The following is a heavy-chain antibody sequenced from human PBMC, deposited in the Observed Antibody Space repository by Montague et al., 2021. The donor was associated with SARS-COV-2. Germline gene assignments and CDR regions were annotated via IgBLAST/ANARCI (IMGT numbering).Heavy chain of an antibody. CDR2: INHSGST. CDR1: GGSFSGYY. CDR3: ARARQDVVVPALGIGAYYYYYYMDV. V-gene: IGHV4-34*01. Sequence: SETLSLTCAVYGGSFSGYYWSWIRQPPGKGLEWIGEINHSGSTSYNPSLKSRVTISVDTSKYQFSLKLSSVTAADTAVYYCARARQDVVVPALGIGAYYYYYYMDVWGKGTTVTVSS. D-gene: IGHD2-2*01. J-gene: IGHJ6*03.